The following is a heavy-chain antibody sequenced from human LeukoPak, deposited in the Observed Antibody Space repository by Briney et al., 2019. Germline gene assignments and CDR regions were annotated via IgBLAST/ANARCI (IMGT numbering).Heavy chain of an antibody. V-gene: IGHV4-31*03. CDR3: ARAMGGAGIVVVPANWFDP. Sequence: SQTLSLTCTVSGGSISSGGYYWSWLRQHPGTGLEWIGYIYYSGSTYYNPSLKSRVTISVDTSKDQFSLKLSSVTAADTAVYYCARAMGGAGIVVVPANWFDPWGQGTLVTVSS. J-gene: IGHJ5*02. D-gene: IGHD2-2*01. CDR2: IYYSGST. CDR1: GGSISSGGYY.